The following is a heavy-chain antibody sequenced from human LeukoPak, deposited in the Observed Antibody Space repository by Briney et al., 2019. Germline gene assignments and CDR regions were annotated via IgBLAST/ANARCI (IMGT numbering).Heavy chain of an antibody. CDR3: ARGRARPWASWFDP. D-gene: IGHD7-27*01. CDR2: IYYSGNT. V-gene: IGHV4-59*01. Sequence: SETLSLTCSVSGDSIRDDYWSWIRQPPEKGLEWIGCIYYSGNTYYNLSLKSRVTISVDTSKNQFSLKLNSVTAADTAVYYCARGRARPWASWFDPWGQGTLVTVSS. J-gene: IGHJ5*02. CDR1: GDSIRDDY.